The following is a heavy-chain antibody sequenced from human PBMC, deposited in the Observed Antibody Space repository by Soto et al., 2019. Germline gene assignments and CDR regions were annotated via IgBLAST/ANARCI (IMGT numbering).Heavy chain of an antibody. CDR2: TYYSGVP. D-gene: IGHD3-3*01. Sequence: SETLSLTCTVSGGSINSDNFYFVWIRQLPWNGLELIGFTYYSGVPYYNPSLKSRVTISVDTSMNRFSLTLTSVTAADTARYYCARDQAPYYDSWSGSSRDGYYGMDVWGPGITVTVSS. CDR1: GGSINSDNFY. V-gene: IGHV4-31*03. J-gene: IGHJ6*02. CDR3: ARDQAPYYDSWSGSSRDGYYGMDV.